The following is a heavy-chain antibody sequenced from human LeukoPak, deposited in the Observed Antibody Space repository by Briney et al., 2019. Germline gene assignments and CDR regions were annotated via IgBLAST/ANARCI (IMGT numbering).Heavy chain of an antibody. J-gene: IGHJ4*02. CDR2: IYHSGST. CDR3: ARAVGTGGFDY. D-gene: IGHD1-26*01. CDR1: GGSISSSNW. V-gene: IGHV4-4*02. Sequence: SETLSLTCAVSGGSISSSNWWSWVRQPPGKGLEWIGYIYHSGSTYYNPSLKSRVTISVDRSKNQFSLKLSSVTAADTAVYYCARAVGTGGFDYWGQGTLVTVSS.